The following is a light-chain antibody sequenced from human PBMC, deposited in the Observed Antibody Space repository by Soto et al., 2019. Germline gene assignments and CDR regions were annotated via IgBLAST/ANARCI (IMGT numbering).Light chain of an antibody. CDR2: GNS. CDR1: RSNIGAGYD. J-gene: IGLJ2*01. Sequence: QSVLTQPPSVSGAPGQRVTISCTGSRSNIGAGYDVHWYQQLPGTAPKLLIYGNSNRPSGVPDRFSGSKSGTSASLAITGLQDEDEADYYCQSYASSLSGYVVFGGGTKVTVL. V-gene: IGLV1-40*01. CDR3: QSYASSLSGYVV.